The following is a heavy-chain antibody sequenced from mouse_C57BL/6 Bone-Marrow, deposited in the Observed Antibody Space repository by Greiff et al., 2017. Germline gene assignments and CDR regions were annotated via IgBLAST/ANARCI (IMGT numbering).Heavy chain of an antibody. Sequence: EVMLVESGGGLVQPGGSLKLSCAASGFTFSDYGMAWVRQAPRKGPEWVAFISNLAYSIYYADTVTGRFTISRENAKNTLYLEMSSLRSEDTAMYYCARHAHDGYYEGYFDVWGTGTTVTVSS. CDR1: GFTFSDYG. J-gene: IGHJ1*03. CDR3: ARHAHDGYYEGYFDV. D-gene: IGHD2-3*01. V-gene: IGHV5-15*01. CDR2: ISNLAYSI.